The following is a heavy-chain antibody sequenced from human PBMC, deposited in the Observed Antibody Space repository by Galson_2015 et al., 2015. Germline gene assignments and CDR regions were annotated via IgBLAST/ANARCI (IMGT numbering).Heavy chain of an antibody. CDR1: GGTFSSYA. CDR2: IIPIFGTA. D-gene: IGHD3-16*01. V-gene: IGHV1-69*13. J-gene: IGHJ4*02. CDR3: ASSPIRLGEFSPTLFDY. Sequence: SVKVSCKASGGTFSSYAISWVRQAPGQGLEWMGGIIPIFGTANYAQKFQGRVTITADESTSTAYMELSSLRSEDTAVYYCASSPIRLGEFSPTLFDYWGQGTLVTVSS.